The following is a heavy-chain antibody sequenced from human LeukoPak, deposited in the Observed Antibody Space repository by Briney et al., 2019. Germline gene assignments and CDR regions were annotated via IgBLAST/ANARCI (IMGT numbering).Heavy chain of an antibody. V-gene: IGHV1-18*01. Sequence: ASVKVSCKTSGYTXTSYGISWVRQAPGQGLEWMGWISAYNGDTNFAQKVQDRVTMTTDTSTSTAYMELRSLRSDDTAVYFCARDPRVAATRVDYWGQGTLVTVSS. CDR2: ISAYNGDT. D-gene: IGHD1-26*01. CDR3: ARDPRVAATRVDY. J-gene: IGHJ4*02. CDR1: GYTXTSYG.